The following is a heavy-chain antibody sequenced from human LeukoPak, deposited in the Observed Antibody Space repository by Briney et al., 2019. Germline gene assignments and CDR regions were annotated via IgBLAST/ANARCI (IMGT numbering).Heavy chain of an antibody. Sequence: PSETLSLTCTVSGGSINSYYWSWIRQPPGKGLEWIGYIYDSGSTSYNPSLKSRVTISVDTSNNQFSLKLSSVTAADTAVYYCACLTTADAFDIWGQGTMVTVSS. J-gene: IGHJ3*02. CDR3: ACLTTADAFDI. D-gene: IGHD3-22*01. V-gene: IGHV4-59*01. CDR2: IYDSGST. CDR1: GGSINSYY.